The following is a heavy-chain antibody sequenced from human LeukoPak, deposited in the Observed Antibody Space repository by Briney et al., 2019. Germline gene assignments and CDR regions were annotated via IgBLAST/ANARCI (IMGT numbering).Heavy chain of an antibody. V-gene: IGHV4-39*01. CDR2: MYYSGST. CDR1: GGSISSSSYY. Sequence: PSETLSLTCSVSGGSISSSSYYWGWIRQPPGKGLEWIGSMYYSGSTYYNVSLKSRVTISVDLSKNQFSLKLRSVTAADTAVYYCARHAGVWKEITAFDYWGQGTLVTVSS. J-gene: IGHJ4*02. CDR3: ARHAGVWKEITAFDY. D-gene: IGHD1-1*01.